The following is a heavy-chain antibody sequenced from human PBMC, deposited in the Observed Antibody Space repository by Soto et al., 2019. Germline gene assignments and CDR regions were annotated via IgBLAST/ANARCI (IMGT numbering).Heavy chain of an antibody. J-gene: IGHJ5*02. CDR3: ARVPLRQLRFLRFDP. D-gene: IGHD6-6*01. Sequence: NPSETLSLTCAVSGYSISSAYYWGWIRQPPQKGLEWIATIYHSGTTYYNPSLKSRVTISLDTSRDHFSLNLTSVTAADTAVYYCARVPLRQLRFLRFDPWGQGTLVTVSS. V-gene: IGHV4-38-2*01. CDR1: GYSISSAYY. CDR2: IYHSGTT.